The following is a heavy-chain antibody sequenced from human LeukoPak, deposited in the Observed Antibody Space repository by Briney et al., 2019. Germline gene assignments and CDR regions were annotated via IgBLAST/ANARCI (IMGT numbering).Heavy chain of an antibody. V-gene: IGHV1-69*13. D-gene: IGHD5-24*01. Sequence: SVKVSCKASGGTFSSYAISWVRQAPGQGLEWMGGIIPIFGTANYAQKFQGRVTITADESTSTAYMVLSSLRSEDTAVYYCARERSAPTIEGYYYYYGMDVWGQGTTVTVSS. CDR2: IIPIFGTA. CDR1: GGTFSSYA. CDR3: ARERSAPTIEGYYYYYGMDV. J-gene: IGHJ6*02.